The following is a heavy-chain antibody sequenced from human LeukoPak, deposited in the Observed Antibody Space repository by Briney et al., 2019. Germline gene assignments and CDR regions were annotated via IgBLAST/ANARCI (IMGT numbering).Heavy chain of an antibody. CDR2: ISSSSSTI. CDR3: ARDFSDDSSGYYGELDY. D-gene: IGHD3-22*01. V-gene: IGHV3-48*04. J-gene: IGHJ4*02. Sequence: GGSLRLSCAASGFTFSSHSMDWVRQAPGKGLEWVSYISSSSSTIYYADSVKGQFTITRDNAKNSLYLQMNSLRAEDTAVYYCARDFSDDSSGYYGELDYWGQGTLVTVSA. CDR1: GFTFSSHS.